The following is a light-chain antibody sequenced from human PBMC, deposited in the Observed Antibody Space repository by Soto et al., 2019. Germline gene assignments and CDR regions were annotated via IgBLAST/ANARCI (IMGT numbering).Light chain of an antibody. CDR2: GAT. CDR1: QDIRTE. CDR3: QKYNTAPLT. Sequence: ALQMTQSPSSLSASVGDRVTITCRASQDIRTELGWYQQKPGKAPKLLIYGATTLQSGVPSRFSGSGSGTDFTLTISSLQPEDVATYYCQKYNTAPLTFGGGTRVDIK. J-gene: IGKJ4*01. V-gene: IGKV1-6*01.